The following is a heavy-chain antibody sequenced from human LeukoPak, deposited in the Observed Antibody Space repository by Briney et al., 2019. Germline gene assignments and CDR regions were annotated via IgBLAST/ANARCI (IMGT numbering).Heavy chain of an antibody. D-gene: IGHD4-17*01. J-gene: IGHJ5*02. V-gene: IGHV5-51*01. CDR2: TYPGDSDT. CDR3: ARSFYGDYGGWFDP. Sequence: NPGGSLRLSCATSGFSFSSYAMSWVRQAPGKGLEWMGITYPGDSDTRYSPSFQGQVTISADKSISTAYLQWSSLKASDTAMYYCARSFYGDYGGWFDPWGQGTLVTVSS. CDR1: GFSFSSYA.